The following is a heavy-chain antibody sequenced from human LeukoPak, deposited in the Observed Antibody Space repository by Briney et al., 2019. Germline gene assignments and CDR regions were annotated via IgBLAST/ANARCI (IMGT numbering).Heavy chain of an antibody. V-gene: IGHV3-64*01. J-gene: IGHJ4*02. CDR2: ISGTGDST. CDR1: AFTLSRYA. Sequence: GGSLRLSCVAYAFTLSRYAMIWVRQAPGKGLDYVSAISGTGDSTYYANSVRGRFTISRDNSKNTLYLQMGSLRAEDMAVYYCTRGFLGTAYFDYWGQGTLVTVSS. D-gene: IGHD7-27*01. CDR3: TRGFLGTAYFDY.